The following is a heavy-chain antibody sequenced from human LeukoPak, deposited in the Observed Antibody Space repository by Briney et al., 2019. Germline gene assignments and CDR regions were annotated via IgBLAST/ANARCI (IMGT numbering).Heavy chain of an antibody. CDR3: ASVFPPHTVTIGYFDY. D-gene: IGHD4-17*01. Sequence: GGSLRLSCAASGFTFSSYAMHWVRQAPGKGLEWVAVISYDGSNKYYAGSVKGRFTISRDNSKNTLCLQMNSLRAEDTAVYYCASVFPPHTVTIGYFDYWGQGTLVTVSS. CDR2: ISYDGSNK. CDR1: GFTFSSYA. V-gene: IGHV3-30*04. J-gene: IGHJ4*02.